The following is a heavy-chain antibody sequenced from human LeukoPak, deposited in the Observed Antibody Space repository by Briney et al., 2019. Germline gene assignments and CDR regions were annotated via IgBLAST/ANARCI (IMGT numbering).Heavy chain of an antibody. D-gene: IGHD2-2*02. CDR1: GGSFSGYY. J-gene: IGHJ4*02. V-gene: IGHV4-34*01. Sequence: PSETLSLTCAVYGGSFSGYYWSWIRQPPGKGLEWIGEINHSGSTNYNPSLKSRVTISVDTSKNQFSLKLSSVTAADTAVYYCARALRSYCSSTSCYSHFDYWGQGTLVTVSS. CDR2: INHSGST. CDR3: ARALRSYCSSTSCYSHFDY.